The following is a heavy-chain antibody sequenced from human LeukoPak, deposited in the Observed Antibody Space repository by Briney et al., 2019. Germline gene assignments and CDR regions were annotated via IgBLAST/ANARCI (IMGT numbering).Heavy chain of an antibody. CDR3: ARGTVDTAMMPFDY. J-gene: IGHJ4*02. V-gene: IGHV4-34*01. Sequence: SETLSLTCAVYGGSFSGYYWSWIRQPPGKGLEWIGEINHSGSTNYNPSLKSRVTISVDTSKNQFSLKLSSVTAADTAVYYCARGTVDTAMMPFDYWGQGTLVTVSS. D-gene: IGHD5-18*01. CDR2: INHSGST. CDR1: GGSFSGYY.